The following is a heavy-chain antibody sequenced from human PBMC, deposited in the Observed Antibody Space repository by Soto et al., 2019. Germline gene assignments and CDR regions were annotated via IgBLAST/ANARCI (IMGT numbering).Heavy chain of an antibody. CDR3: AKGGYCSSPSCQMGWGMDV. V-gene: IGHV3-30*18. J-gene: IGHJ6*02. CDR1: GFTFSSYG. Sequence: QVQLVESGGGVVQPGRSLRLSCAASGFTFSSYGMHWVRQAPGKGLEWVAVISYDGSNKYYADSVKGRFTISRDNSKNTLYLQMNRVRAEDTAVYYCAKGGYCSSPSCQMGWGMDVWGQGTTVTVSS. D-gene: IGHD2-2*01. CDR2: ISYDGSNK.